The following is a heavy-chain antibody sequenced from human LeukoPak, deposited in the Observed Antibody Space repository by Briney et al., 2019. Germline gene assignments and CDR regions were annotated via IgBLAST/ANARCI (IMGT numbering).Heavy chain of an antibody. D-gene: IGHD3-10*01. Sequence: GGSLRLSCAASGFTFSSYWMSWVRQAPGKGVEWVAHIKQDGSEKYYVDSVKGRFTISRDNAKNSLYLQMNSLRAEDTAVYYCARDFGTMVRGLSKDYWGQGTLVTVSS. CDR3: ARDFGTMVRGLSKDY. V-gene: IGHV3-7*01. CDR2: IKQDGSEK. CDR1: GFTFSSYW. J-gene: IGHJ4*02.